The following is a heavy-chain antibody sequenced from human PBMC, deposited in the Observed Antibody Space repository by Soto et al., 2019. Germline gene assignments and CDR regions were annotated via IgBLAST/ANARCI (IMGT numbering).Heavy chain of an antibody. D-gene: IGHD1-26*01. J-gene: IGHJ6*02. Sequence: QVQLQESGPGLVKPSETLSLTCNVSGGSIRSYYWSWVRQPAGKPLEWIGRIYTSGSTNYNPSLKNRVSMSVDTSKNQFSLEVTSVTAADSAVYYCAREGASGFGMDVWGLGTTVTVSS. V-gene: IGHV4-4*07. CDR3: AREGASGFGMDV. CDR1: GGSIRSYY. CDR2: IYTSGST.